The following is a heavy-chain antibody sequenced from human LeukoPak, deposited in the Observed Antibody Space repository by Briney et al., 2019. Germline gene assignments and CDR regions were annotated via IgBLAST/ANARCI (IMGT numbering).Heavy chain of an antibody. V-gene: IGHV3-7*01. D-gene: IGHD1-26*01. Sequence: GGSLRLSCAASGFTFSSCWMTWVRQTPGKGLEWAASIKEDGSGKYYVDSVKGRFTISRDNAKNSLYLQMNSLRAEDTGVYYCAPAGGISTWYLDYWGQGTLVAVSS. CDR1: GFTFSSCW. CDR2: IKEDGSGK. CDR3: APAGGISTWYLDY. J-gene: IGHJ4*02.